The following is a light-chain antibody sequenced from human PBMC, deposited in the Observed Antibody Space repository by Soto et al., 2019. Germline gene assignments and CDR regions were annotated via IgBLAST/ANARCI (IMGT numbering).Light chain of an antibody. CDR3: QQYNNWPRT. V-gene: IGKV3-15*01. J-gene: IGKJ1*01. CDR1: QSVSSN. CDR2: GAS. Sequence: MTQSPATLSVSPGERATLSCRASQSVSSNLAWYQQKPGQAPRLLIYGASTRATALPARFSGSGSGTEFTLTISGLQSEDFAVYYCQQYNNWPRTFGQGTKVEI.